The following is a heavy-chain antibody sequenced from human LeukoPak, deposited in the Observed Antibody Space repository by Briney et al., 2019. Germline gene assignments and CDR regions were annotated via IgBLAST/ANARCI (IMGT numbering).Heavy chain of an antibody. D-gene: IGHD3-3*01. CDR2: IYTSGST. Sequence: SQTLSLTCTVSGGFISSGSYYWRWIRQPAGKGLEWIGRIYTSGSTNYNPSLKSRVTISVDTSKNQFSLKLSSVTAADTAVYYCARELYDFWSGYYYGPSYNWFDPWGQGTLVTVSS. CDR1: GGFISSGSYY. V-gene: IGHV4-61*02. J-gene: IGHJ5*02. CDR3: ARELYDFWSGYYYGPSYNWFDP.